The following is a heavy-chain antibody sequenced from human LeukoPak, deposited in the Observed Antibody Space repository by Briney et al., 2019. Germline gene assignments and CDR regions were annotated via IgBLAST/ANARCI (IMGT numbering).Heavy chain of an antibody. CDR2: IKSCADDGAT. Sequence: GGSLRLSCAASGFTFSDAWLSWVRQAPGKGPEWVGCIKSCADDGATDYAAPVKGRFTVSRDDSKDTLYIQMNSLKTEDTAVYYCSLRYCSGTSCPGYWGQGTLVTVSS. CDR1: GFTFSDAW. V-gene: IGHV3-15*01. D-gene: IGHD2-8*02. J-gene: IGHJ4*02. CDR3: SLRYCSGTSCPGY.